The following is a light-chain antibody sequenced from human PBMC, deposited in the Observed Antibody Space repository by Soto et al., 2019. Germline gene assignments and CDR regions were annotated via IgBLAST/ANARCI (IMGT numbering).Light chain of an antibody. V-gene: IGKV3-11*01. CDR1: QSVSSY. CDR3: KQRSNWPRT. Sequence: EIVLSPSHATLSLSPGERATLSCRASQSVSSYLAWYQQKPGKAPRLLIYDAHNRAPGIQARFSGSGSGTDFTPTTRSLEPEHFAVYYCKQRSNWPRTVGQGTKVEI. J-gene: IGKJ1*01. CDR2: DAH.